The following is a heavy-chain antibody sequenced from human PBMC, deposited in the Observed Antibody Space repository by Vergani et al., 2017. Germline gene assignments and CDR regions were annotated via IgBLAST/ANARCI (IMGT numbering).Heavy chain of an antibody. CDR2: IRHDGIT. CDR1: GGSFNDYW. J-gene: IGHJ4*02. D-gene: IGHD2-8*01. Sequence: QAQLQQWGAGLLKPSETLSLTCAIYGGSFNDYWWTWIRQPPGKGLEWIGEIRHDGITHYSPSLKSRVTISIDTSTHQFSLNRRSVTAADTAVYYCAREXYCTNGVCFTLFDVWGQGALVTVSS. CDR3: AREXYCTNGVCFTLFDV. V-gene: IGHV4-34*01.